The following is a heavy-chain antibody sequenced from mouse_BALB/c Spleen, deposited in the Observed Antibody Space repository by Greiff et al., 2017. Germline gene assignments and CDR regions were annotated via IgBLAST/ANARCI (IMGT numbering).Heavy chain of an antibody. CDR2: ISSGSSTI. CDR1: GFTFSSFG. J-gene: IGHJ1*01. D-gene: IGHD1-1*01. Sequence: EVLLVESGGGLVQPGGSRKLSCAASGFTFSSFGMHWVRQAPEKGLEWVAYISSGSSTIYYADTVKGRFPISRDNPKNTLFLQMTSLRSEDTAMYYCARELYYGSPWYFDVWGAGTTVTVSS. CDR3: ARELYYGSPWYFDV. V-gene: IGHV5-17*02.